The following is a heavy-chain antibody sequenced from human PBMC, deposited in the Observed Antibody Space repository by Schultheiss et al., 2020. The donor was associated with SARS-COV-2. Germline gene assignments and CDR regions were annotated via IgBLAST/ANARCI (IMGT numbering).Heavy chain of an antibody. CDR1: GFTFSSYA. D-gene: IGHD3-22*01. Sequence: GESLKISCAASGFTFSSYAMHWVRQAPGKGLEWVAVISYDGSNKYYADSVKGRFTISRDNSKNTLYLQMNSLRAEDTAVYYCARAKPEWLLLPFDYWGQGTLVTVSS. CDR3: ARAKPEWLLLPFDY. V-gene: IGHV3-30-3*01. J-gene: IGHJ4*02. CDR2: ISYDGSNK.